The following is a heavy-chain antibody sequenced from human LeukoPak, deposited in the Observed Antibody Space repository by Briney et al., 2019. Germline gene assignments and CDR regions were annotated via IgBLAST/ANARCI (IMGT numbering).Heavy chain of an antibody. J-gene: IGHJ4*02. V-gene: IGHV1-24*01. CDR1: GYTLTELS. D-gene: IGHD1-26*01. CDR2: FDPEDGET. CDR3: ATIDLGAHGSPNFDY. Sequence: ASVNVSCTVSGYTLTELSMHWVRQAPGKGLEWMGGFDPEDGETIYAQKFQGRVTMTEDTSTDTAYMELSSLRSEDTAVYYCATIDLGAHGSPNFDYWGQGTLVTVSS.